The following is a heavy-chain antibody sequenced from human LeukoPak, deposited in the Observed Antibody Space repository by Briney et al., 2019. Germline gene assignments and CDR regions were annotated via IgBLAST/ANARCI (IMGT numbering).Heavy chain of an antibody. Sequence: GVSLRLSRAASGFTFSYYTMSWVRQAPGKGLEWVSSISSTGSSIYYADSVKGRFTISRDNAKNSLYLQMSSLRVEDTAVYYCARDDVAWNDVHWFDPWGQGTLVTVSS. CDR2: ISSTGSSI. D-gene: IGHD1-1*01. CDR1: GFTFSYYT. V-gene: IGHV3-21*01. CDR3: ARDDVAWNDVHWFDP. J-gene: IGHJ5*02.